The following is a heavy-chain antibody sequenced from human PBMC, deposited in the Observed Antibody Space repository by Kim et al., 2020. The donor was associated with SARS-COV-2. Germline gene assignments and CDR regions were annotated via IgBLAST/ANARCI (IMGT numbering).Heavy chain of an antibody. CDR1: GYSFTSYW. CDR3: ARHGFSVVVPAAHYSWFDP. V-gene: IGHV5-51*01. D-gene: IGHD2-2*01. CDR2: IYPGDSDT. Sequence: GESLKISCKGSGYSFTSYWIGWVRQMPGKGLEWMGIIYPGDSDTRYSPSFQGQVTISADKSISTAYLQWSSLKASDTAMYYCARHGFSVVVPAAHYSWFDPWGQGTLVTVSS. J-gene: IGHJ5*02.